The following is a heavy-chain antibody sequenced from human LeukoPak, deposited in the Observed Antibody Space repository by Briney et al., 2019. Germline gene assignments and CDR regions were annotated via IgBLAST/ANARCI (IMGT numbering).Heavy chain of an antibody. Sequence: GGSLRLSCAASGFTFDDYGMSWVRQAPGKGLEWVSAISGSGGSTYYADSVKGRFTISRDNSKNTLYLQMNSLRAEDTAVYYCAKGLRELRYYYMDVWGKGTTVTVSS. V-gene: IGHV3-23*01. CDR3: AKGLRELRYYYMDV. CDR2: ISGSGGST. CDR1: GFTFDDYG. J-gene: IGHJ6*03. D-gene: IGHD1-7*01.